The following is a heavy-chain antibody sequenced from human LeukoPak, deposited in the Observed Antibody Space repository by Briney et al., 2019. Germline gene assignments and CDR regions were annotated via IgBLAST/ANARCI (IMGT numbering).Heavy chain of an antibody. CDR2: ISYDGSNK. CDR3: ARDQYSSSWTPNFDY. Sequence: GGSLRLSCAASGFTFSSYAMHWVRQAPGKGLEWVAVISYDGSNKYYADSVKDRFTISRDNSKNTLYLQMNSLRAEDTAVYYCARDQYSSSWTPNFDYWGQGTLVTVSS. CDR1: GFTFSSYA. J-gene: IGHJ4*02. V-gene: IGHV3-30-3*01. D-gene: IGHD6-13*01.